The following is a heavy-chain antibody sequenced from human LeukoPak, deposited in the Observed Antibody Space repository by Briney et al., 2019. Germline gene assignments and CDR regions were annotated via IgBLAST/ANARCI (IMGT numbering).Heavy chain of an antibody. D-gene: IGHD5-18*01. Sequence: SETLSLTCAVSGYSISSGHYWGWIRQPPGKGLEWIGSIYYSGSTYYNPSLKSRVTLSVDTSKNQFSLKLSSMTAADTAVYYCARSPDTAMIDYWGQGTLVTVPS. CDR2: IYYSGST. CDR3: ARSPDTAMIDY. V-gene: IGHV4-38-2*01. J-gene: IGHJ4*02. CDR1: GYSISSGHY.